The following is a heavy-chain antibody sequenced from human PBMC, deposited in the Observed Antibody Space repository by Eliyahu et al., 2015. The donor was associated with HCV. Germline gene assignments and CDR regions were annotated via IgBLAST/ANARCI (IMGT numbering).Heavy chain of an antibody. CDR2: INPNSGGT. Sequence: QVQLVQSGAEVKKPGASVKVSCKASGXTFXGYXXXWVRQAPGQGLEWMGWINPNSGGTNXAQKFQGRVTMTRDTSISTAYMELSRLRSDDTAVYYCAREPPRITMIGDPKNGNDYWGQGTLVTVSS. CDR3: AREPPRITMIGDPKNGNDY. CDR1: GXTFXGYX. J-gene: IGHJ4*02. D-gene: IGHD3-22*01. V-gene: IGHV1-2*02.